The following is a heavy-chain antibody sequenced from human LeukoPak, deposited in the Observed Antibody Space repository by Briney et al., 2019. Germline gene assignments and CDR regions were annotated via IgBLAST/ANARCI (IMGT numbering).Heavy chain of an antibody. CDR3: ARLQGLYSSSYDY. V-gene: IGHV4-61*02. J-gene: IGHJ4*02. D-gene: IGHD6-6*01. CDR1: GGSISSGSYY. Sequence: PSETLSLTCTVSGGSISSGSYYWSWIRQPAGKGLEWIGRIYTSGSTNYNPSLKSRVTISVDTSKNQFSLKLSSMTAADTAVYYCARLQGLYSSSYDYWGQGTLVTVSS. CDR2: IYTSGST.